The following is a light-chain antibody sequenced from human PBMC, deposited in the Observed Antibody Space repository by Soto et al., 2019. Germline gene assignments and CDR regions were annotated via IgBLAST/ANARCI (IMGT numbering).Light chain of an antibody. J-gene: IGKJ1*01. Sequence: DIQMTQSPSTLSASVGDRVTITCRARQSISSWLAWYQQKPGKAPNLLIYKASRLESGVPSRFSGSGSGTEFTLTISSLQPDDFATYYCQQYNSYSGRFGQGTKVESK. CDR1: QSISSW. CDR2: KAS. V-gene: IGKV1-5*03. CDR3: QQYNSYSGR.